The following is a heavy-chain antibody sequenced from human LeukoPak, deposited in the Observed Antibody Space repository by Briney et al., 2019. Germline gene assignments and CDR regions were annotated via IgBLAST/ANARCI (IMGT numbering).Heavy chain of an antibody. CDR2: ITNSGGNT. J-gene: IGHJ4*01. CDR1: GFTFNSYA. Sequence: GGSLRLSCAASGFTFNSYAMSWVRQAPGKGLEWVSGITNSGGNTYYADSVKGRFTISRDNSKNTLYVQMNSLRAEDTAVYYCAKNLDYGDYWGHGILVTVSS. V-gene: IGHV3-23*01. D-gene: IGHD4/OR15-4a*01. CDR3: AKNLDYGDY.